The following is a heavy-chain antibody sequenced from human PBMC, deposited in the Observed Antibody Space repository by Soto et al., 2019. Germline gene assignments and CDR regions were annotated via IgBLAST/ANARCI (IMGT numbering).Heavy chain of an antibody. D-gene: IGHD5-18*01. CDR2: ISGSGGST. Sequence: PGGSLRLSCAAAGFTFSSYGMSWVRQAPGKGLEWVSGISGSGGSTYYVDSVKGRFTISRGNSKNTLYLQMNSLRAEDTAVYYCARDFGYNYGYDAFDIWGQGTMVTVSS. J-gene: IGHJ3*02. CDR3: ARDFGYNYGYDAFDI. CDR1: GFTFSSYG. V-gene: IGHV3-23*01.